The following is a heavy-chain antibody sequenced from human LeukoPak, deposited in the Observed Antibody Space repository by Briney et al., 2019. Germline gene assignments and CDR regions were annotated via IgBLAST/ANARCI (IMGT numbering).Heavy chain of an antibody. J-gene: IGHJ3*02. D-gene: IGHD1-14*01. CDR2: VYSASST. V-gene: IGHV3-53*01. CDR1: GFSVSSSY. CDR3: ARDISPWESRNPDAFDI. Sequence: GGSLRLSCVASGFSVSSSYMSCVRQAPGKGLEWVSVVYSASSTYYADSVKGRFTISRDNSKNTVHLQMNRLRAEDTAVYYCARDISPWESRNPDAFDIWGQGTVVTVSS.